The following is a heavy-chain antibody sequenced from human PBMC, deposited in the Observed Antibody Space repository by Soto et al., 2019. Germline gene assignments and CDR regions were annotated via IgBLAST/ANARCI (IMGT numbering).Heavy chain of an antibody. Sequence: QVQLVESGGGVVQPGRSLRLSCAVSGFTFSSYGMHWVRQAPGKGLEWVAVISYDGSNKYYADSVKGRFTSSRDNSKNTLYLQINSLRVEDTAVYYCAKAYPDRYFFYGMDVWGQGTTVTVSS. D-gene: IGHD2-21*02. J-gene: IGHJ6*02. CDR3: AKAYPDRYFFYGMDV. CDR2: ISYDGSNK. V-gene: IGHV3-30*18. CDR1: GFTFSSYG.